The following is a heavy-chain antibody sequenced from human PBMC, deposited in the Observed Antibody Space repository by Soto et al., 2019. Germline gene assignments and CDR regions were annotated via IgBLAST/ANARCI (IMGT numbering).Heavy chain of an antibody. CDR2: IIPIFGTA. V-gene: IGHV1-69*13. D-gene: IGHD2-15*01. Sequence: SVKVSCKASGGTFSSYAISWVRQAPGQGLEWMGGIIPIFGTANYAQKFQGRVTITADESTSTAYMELSSLRSEDTAVYYCAREIVVVVAATHDAFDISGPGTMVTVS. CDR3: AREIVVVVAATHDAFDI. CDR1: GGTFSSYA. J-gene: IGHJ3*02.